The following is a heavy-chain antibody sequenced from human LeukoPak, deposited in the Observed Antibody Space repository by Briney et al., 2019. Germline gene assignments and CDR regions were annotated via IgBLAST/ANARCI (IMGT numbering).Heavy chain of an antibody. CDR3: AKGLDLEWELDYYYGMDV. Sequence: GRSLRLSCAASGFTFSSYGMHWVRQAPGKGLEWVAVISYDGSNKYYADSVKGRFTISRDNSKNTLYLQMNSLRAEDTAVYYCAKGLDLEWELDYYYGMDVWGQGTTVTVSS. D-gene: IGHD1-26*01. J-gene: IGHJ6*02. CDR1: GFTFSSYG. CDR2: ISYDGSNK. V-gene: IGHV3-30*18.